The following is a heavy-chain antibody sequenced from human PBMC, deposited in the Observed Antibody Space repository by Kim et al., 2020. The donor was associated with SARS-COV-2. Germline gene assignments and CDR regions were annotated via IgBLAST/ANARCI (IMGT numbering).Heavy chain of an antibody. D-gene: IGHD1-1*01. Sequence: SETLSLTCAVYGGSFSGYYWSWIRQPPGKGLEWIGEINHSGSTNYNPSLKSRVTISVDTSKNQFSLKLSSVTAADTAVYYCARGPTKYNWNDLDYWGQGTLVTVSS. V-gene: IGHV4-34*01. CDR1: GGSFSGYY. CDR2: INHSGST. J-gene: IGHJ4*02. CDR3: ARGPTKYNWNDLDY.